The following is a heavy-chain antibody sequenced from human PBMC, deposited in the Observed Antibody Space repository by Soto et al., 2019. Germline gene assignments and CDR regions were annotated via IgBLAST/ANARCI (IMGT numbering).Heavy chain of an antibody. V-gene: IGHV3-30*18. CDR1: GFTFSSYG. CDR3: AKDDGLWYSYP. CDR2: ISYDGSNI. D-gene: IGHD4-17*01. Sequence: VQLVESGGGVVQPGRSLRLSCAVSGFTFSSYGMHWVRQAPGKGLQWVAVISYDGSNIYYADSVKGRFTASRDNSRNTRYMQSRSGRMEDSALYSGAKDDGLWYSYPWGRGTLVSGAS. J-gene: IGHJ2*01.